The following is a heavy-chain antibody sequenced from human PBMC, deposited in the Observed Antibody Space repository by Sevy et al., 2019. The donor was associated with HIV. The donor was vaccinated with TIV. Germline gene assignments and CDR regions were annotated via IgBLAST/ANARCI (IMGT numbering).Heavy chain of an antibody. D-gene: IGHD2-8*01. CDR1: GFNFNIYS. Sequence: GGSLRLSCAVSGFNFNIYSMSWVRQAPGKGLEWVSTLSFGCGKINYADSVKGRFTISRDDSKNTLYLQMNSLGAEDTAVYFCAREGCTRPHDYWGQGTLVTVSS. V-gene: IGHV3-23*01. CDR2: LSFGCGKI. J-gene: IGHJ4*02. CDR3: AREGCTRPHDY.